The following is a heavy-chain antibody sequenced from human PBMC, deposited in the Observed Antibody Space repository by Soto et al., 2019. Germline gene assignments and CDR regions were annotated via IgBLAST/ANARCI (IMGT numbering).Heavy chain of an antibody. V-gene: IGHV3-7*05. D-gene: IGHD3-22*01. CDR2: IKPDGSEK. CDR1: GFSFSSYW. J-gene: IGHJ4*02. CDR3: AKDHYDSSGYYIPAGDDY. Sequence: GGSLRLSCRASGFSFSSYWMSWVRQAPGKGLEWVANIKPDGSEKWYVDSVKGRFTISRDNSKNTLYLQMNSLRAEDTAVYYCAKDHYDSSGYYIPAGDDYWGQGTLVTVSS.